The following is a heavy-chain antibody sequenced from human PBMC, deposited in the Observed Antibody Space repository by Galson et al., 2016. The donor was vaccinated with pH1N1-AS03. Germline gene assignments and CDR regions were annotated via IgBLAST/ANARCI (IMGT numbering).Heavy chain of an antibody. CDR2: IYYSGST. CDR3: ARRVYGDYVNWFDP. CDR1: GSSISSSSYY. V-gene: IGHV4-39*01. Sequence: SETLSLTCTVSGSSISSSSYYWGWIRQPPGKGLEWIGSIYYSGSTYYNPSLKRRVTISVDTSKNQFSLKLSSVTAADTAVYYCARRVYGDYVNWFDPWGQGTLVTVSS. D-gene: IGHD4-17*01. J-gene: IGHJ5*02.